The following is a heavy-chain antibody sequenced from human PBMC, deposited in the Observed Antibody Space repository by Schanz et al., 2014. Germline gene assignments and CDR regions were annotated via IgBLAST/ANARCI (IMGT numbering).Heavy chain of an antibody. CDR2: ISNSGYTI. CDR1: GFTFSDYY. D-gene: IGHD6-6*01. V-gene: IGHV3-11*01. J-gene: IGHJ6*02. Sequence: QVQLVESGGCVVQPGRSLRLSCAGSGFTFSDYYMNWIRQAPGKGLEWVSYISNSGYTIYYADSVKGRFTISRDNAKNSRYLKMNSRRAEATAVYYCARAPPPYSSSPYYWYYGMDVWGQGTTVTVSS. CDR3: ARAPPPYSSSPYYWYYGMDV.